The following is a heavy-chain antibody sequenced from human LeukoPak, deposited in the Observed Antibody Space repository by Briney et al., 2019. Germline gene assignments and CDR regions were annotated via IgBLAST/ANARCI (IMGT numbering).Heavy chain of an antibody. Sequence: SETLSLTCTVSGGSISSSSYYWCWIRQPPGKGLEWIGSIYYSGSTYYNPSLKSRVTISVDTSKNQFSLKLSSVTAADTAVYYCARHPLSGIRFLEWLPPLNWFDPWGQGTLVTVSS. CDR1: GGSISSSSYY. V-gene: IGHV4-39*01. J-gene: IGHJ5*02. CDR3: ARHPLSGIRFLEWLPPLNWFDP. CDR2: IYYSGST. D-gene: IGHD3-3*01.